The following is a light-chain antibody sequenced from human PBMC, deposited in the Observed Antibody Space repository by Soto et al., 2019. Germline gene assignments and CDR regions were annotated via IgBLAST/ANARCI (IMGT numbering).Light chain of an antibody. CDR2: GAS. CDR1: QSVSSPY. J-gene: IGKJ3*01. Sequence: EVVLTQSPVTLSLSPGERATLSCRASQSVSSPYLAWYQQKPGQPPRLLIYGASSRATDIPDRFIGSGSGTELTLNIARLAPEDFAMYYCQQYGSSPFTFGPGTKVDI. V-gene: IGKV3-20*01. CDR3: QQYGSSPFT.